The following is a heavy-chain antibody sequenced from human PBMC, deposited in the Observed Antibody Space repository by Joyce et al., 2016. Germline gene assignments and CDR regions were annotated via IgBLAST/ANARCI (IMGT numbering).Heavy chain of an antibody. CDR2: YGPGNGQT. CDR1: GYTLTELA. CDR3: ATDIRSSGWYLGF. Sequence: QVQLVQSGAEVKKPGASVKVPCEVSGYTLTELAVHWVRQAPGKGLEWMGSYGPGNGQTLDAQKFQGRVTMTGDTSTDTAYMELSSLRSEDTAVYYCATDIRSSGWYLGFWGQGTLVTVSS. D-gene: IGHD6-19*01. J-gene: IGHJ4*02. V-gene: IGHV1-24*01.